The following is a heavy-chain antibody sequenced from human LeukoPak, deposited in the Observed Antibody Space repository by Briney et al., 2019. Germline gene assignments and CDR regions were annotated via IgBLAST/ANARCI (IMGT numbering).Heavy chain of an antibody. CDR2: IKSKTDGGTT. J-gene: IGHJ3*02. D-gene: IGHD4-17*01. CDR3: TTDPEWGTVTTKAFDI. Sequence: GSLRLSCAASGFTFSNAWMSWVRQAPGKGLEWVGRIKSKTDGGTTDYAAPVKGRFTISRDDSKNTLYLQMNSLKTEDTAVYYCTTDPEWGTVTTKAFDIWGQGTMVTVSS. CDR1: GFTFSNAW. V-gene: IGHV3-15*01.